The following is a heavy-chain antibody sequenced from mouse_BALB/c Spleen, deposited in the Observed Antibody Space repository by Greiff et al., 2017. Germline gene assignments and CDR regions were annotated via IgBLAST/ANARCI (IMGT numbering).Heavy chain of an antibody. Sequence: EVKLMESGPELGKPGASVKISCKASGYSFTGYNMYWVKQSHRKSLEWIGYIDPYNGGTSYNQKSKGKATLTVDKSSSTAYMHLNSLTSEDSAIYYCARGDGYFYAMDYWGQGTSVTVSS. V-gene: IGHV1S135*01. CDR1: GYSFTGYN. CDR2: IDPYNGGT. CDR3: ARGDGYFYAMDY. J-gene: IGHJ4*01. D-gene: IGHD2-3*01.